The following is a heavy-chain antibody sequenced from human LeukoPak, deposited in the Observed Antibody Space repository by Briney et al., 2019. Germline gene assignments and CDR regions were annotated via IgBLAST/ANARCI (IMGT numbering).Heavy chain of an antibody. Sequence: KPSETLSLTCTVSGGSISSYYWSWIRQPPGKGLEWIGYIYYSGSTNYNPSLKSRVTISVDTSKNQFSLKLSSVTAADTAVYYCARLSYYYDSSGPGREYNWFDPWGQGTLVTVSS. V-gene: IGHV4-59*08. CDR1: GGSISSYY. J-gene: IGHJ5*02. CDR2: IYYSGST. D-gene: IGHD3-22*01. CDR3: ARLSYYYDSSGPGREYNWFDP.